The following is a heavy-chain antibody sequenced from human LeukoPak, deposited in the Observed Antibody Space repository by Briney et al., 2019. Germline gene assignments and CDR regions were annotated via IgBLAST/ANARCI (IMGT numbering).Heavy chain of an antibody. CDR1: GGTFSSYA. D-gene: IGHD5-12*01. J-gene: IGHJ4*02. V-gene: IGHV1-69*13. CDR3: ASRRGSGYDRFNYYFDY. Sequence: ASVKVSCKASGGTFSSYAISWVRQAPGQGLEWMGGIIPIFGTANYAQKFQGRVTITADGSTSTAYMELSSLRSEDTAVYYCASRRGSGYDRFNYYFDYWGQGTLVTVSS. CDR2: IIPIFGTA.